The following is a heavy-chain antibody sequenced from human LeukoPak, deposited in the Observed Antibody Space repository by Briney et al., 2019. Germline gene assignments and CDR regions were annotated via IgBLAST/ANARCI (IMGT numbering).Heavy chain of an antibody. CDR3: VTGGYYLDY. J-gene: IGHJ4*02. Sequence: GGSLRLSCAASGFTFSNAWMNWVRQAPGKGLEWVGRIKSKYDGGTTDYAAHVEGRFTISRDDSKNTVHLQMNSLETDDTAVYFCVTGGYYLDYWGQGTLVTVSS. CDR2: IKSKYDGGTT. V-gene: IGHV3-15*01. CDR1: GFTFSNAW.